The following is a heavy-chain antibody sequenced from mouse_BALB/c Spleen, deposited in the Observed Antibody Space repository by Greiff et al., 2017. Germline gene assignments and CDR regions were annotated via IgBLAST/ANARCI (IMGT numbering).Heavy chain of an antibody. CDR1: GFTFSDYY. D-gene: IGHD2-4*01. V-gene: IGHV5-4*02. J-gene: IGHJ3*01. CDR3: ARDGGMITAWFAY. Sequence: DVMLVESGGGLVKPGGSLKLSCAASGFTFSDYYMYWVRQTPEKRLEWVATISDGGSYTYYPDSVKGRFTISRDNAKNNLYLQMSSLKSEDTAMYYCARDGGMITAWFAYWGQGTLVTVSA. CDR2: ISDGGSYT.